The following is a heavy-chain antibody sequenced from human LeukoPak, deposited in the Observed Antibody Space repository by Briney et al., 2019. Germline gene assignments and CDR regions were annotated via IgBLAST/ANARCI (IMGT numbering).Heavy chain of an antibody. CDR3: AKDQKYQLLHAFDI. D-gene: IGHD2-2*01. Sequence: GGPLRLSYTASGFTFSSYGMHWVRQAPGKGLEWVAFIRYDGSNKYYADSVKGRFTISRDNSKNTLYLQMNSLRAEDTAVYYCAKDQKYQLLHAFDIWGQGTMVTVSS. CDR2: IRYDGSNK. J-gene: IGHJ3*02. V-gene: IGHV3-30*02. CDR1: GFTFSSYG.